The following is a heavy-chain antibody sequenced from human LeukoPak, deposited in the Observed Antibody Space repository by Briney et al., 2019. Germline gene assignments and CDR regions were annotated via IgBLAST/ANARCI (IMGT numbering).Heavy chain of an antibody. CDR2: ISASPYI. D-gene: IGHD2/OR15-2a*01. CDR1: GFTFSSYS. CDR3: ARGGLSMQRRDLFDI. Sequence: TGGSLRLSRAASGFTFSSYSMNWARQAPGKGPEWVSSISASPYIYYADSVKDRFTISRDDSKNSLYLQMNSLRSEDTAVYYCARGGLSMQRRDLFDIWGQGTLVTVSS. J-gene: IGHJ3*02. V-gene: IGHV3-21*01.